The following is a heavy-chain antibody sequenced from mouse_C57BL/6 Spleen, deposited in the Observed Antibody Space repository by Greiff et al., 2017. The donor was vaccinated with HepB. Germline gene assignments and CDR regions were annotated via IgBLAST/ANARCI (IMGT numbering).Heavy chain of an antibody. Sequence: QVQLQQSGAELVMPGASVKLSCKASGYTFTSYWMHWVKQRPGQGLEWIGEIDPSDSYTNYNQKFKGKSTLTVDKSSSTAYMQLSSLTSEDSAVYYCARSRLHSNLDYWGQGTTLTVSS. D-gene: IGHD2-5*01. CDR1: GYTFTSYW. V-gene: IGHV1-69*01. CDR3: ARSRLHSNLDY. CDR2: IDPSDSYT. J-gene: IGHJ2*01.